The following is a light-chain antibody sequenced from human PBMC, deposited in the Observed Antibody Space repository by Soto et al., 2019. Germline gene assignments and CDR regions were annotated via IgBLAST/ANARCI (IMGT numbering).Light chain of an antibody. Sequence: EIVLTQSPATLSLSPGEIATLSFSASHSVSTSLAWYQQKPGQAPRLLIYDASNRATGIPDRFSASGSGTDFTLTISSLQPEDFATYYCQQLNSYPLTFGGGTKVDIK. CDR1: HSVSTS. CDR3: QQLNSYPLT. J-gene: IGKJ4*01. CDR2: DAS. V-gene: IGKV3-11*01.